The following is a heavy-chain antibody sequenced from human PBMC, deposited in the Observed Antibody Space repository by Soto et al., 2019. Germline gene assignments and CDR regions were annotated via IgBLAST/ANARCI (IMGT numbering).Heavy chain of an antibody. V-gene: IGHV3-11*01. CDR1: GFTFSDYY. D-gene: IGHD2-8*01. Sequence: QVQLVESGGGLVKPGGSLRLSCAASGFTFSDYYMSWIRQAPGKGLEWVSYISSSGSTIYYADSVKGRFTISRDNAKNSLYLQMNSLRAEDTAVYYCASSLECTNGVCYTFGYAFLDYWGQGTLVTVSS. CDR3: ASSLECTNGVCYTFGYAFLDY. CDR2: ISSSGSTI. J-gene: IGHJ4*02.